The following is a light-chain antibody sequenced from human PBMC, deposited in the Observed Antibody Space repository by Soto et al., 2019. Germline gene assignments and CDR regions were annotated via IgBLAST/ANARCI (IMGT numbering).Light chain of an antibody. CDR2: KAS. V-gene: IGKV1-5*03. J-gene: IGKJ1*01. CDR3: LEYNTYFRT. Sequence: DIQMNRSPSTLSASVGDTVTITCRASQSISSWVAWYQQKPGKAPKVLISKASGLESGVPSRFSGSGSGTEFTLTISSLQPDDFATYYCLEYNTYFRTFGQGTKVDVK. CDR1: QSISSW.